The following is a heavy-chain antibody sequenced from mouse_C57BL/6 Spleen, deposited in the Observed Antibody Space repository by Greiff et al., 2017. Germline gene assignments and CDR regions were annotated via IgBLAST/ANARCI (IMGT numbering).Heavy chain of an antibody. CDR2: IWRGGST. D-gene: IGHD3-1*01. CDR3: AKNAGRSGYYAMDY. J-gene: IGHJ4*01. Sequence: VQLVESGPGLVQPSQSLSITCTVSGFSLTSYGVHWVRQSPGKGLEWLGVIWRGGSTDYNAAFMSRLSITKDNSKSQVFFKMNSLQADDTAIYYCAKNAGRSGYYAMDYWGQGTSVTVSS. CDR1: GFSLTSYG. V-gene: IGHV2-5*01.